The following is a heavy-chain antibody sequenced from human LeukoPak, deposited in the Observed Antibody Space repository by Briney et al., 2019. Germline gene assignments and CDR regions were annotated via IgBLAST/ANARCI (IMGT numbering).Heavy chain of an antibody. CDR2: ISGSGGST. Sequence: PGGSLRLSCAASGFTFSSYAMSWVRQAPGKGLEWVSAISGSGGSTYYADSVKGRFTISRDNSKNTLYLQMNSLIAEDTAVYYCAKEGYYDILTGYQAYYFDYWGQGTLVTVSS. V-gene: IGHV3-23*01. D-gene: IGHD3-9*01. CDR1: GFTFSSYA. CDR3: AKEGYYDILTGYQAYYFDY. J-gene: IGHJ4*02.